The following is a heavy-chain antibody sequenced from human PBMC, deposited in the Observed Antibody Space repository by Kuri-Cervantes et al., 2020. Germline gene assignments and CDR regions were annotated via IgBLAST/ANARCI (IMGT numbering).Heavy chain of an antibody. CDR1: GFTFDDYA. J-gene: IGHJ4*02. Sequence: GGSLRLSCAASGFTFDDYAMHWVRQAPGKGLECGSGISWKSGSIGYADSVKGRFTISRDNAKNSLYLQMYSLRAEGTALYYCAKGFLTYYFDYRGQGTLVTVSS. D-gene: IGHD3-3*01. V-gene: IGHV3-9*01. CDR3: AKGFLTYYFDY. CDR2: ISWKSGSI.